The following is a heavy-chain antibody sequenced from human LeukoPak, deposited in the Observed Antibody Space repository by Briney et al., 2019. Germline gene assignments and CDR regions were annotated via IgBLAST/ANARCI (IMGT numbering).Heavy chain of an antibody. Sequence: PSETLSLTCTVSGGSISSYYWSWIRQPPGKGLEWIGYISYSGSTNYNPSLKSRVTISVDTSKNQFSLKLSSVTAADTAVYYCARYYYDSSAFYNLDYWGQGTLVTVSS. V-gene: IGHV4-59*01. CDR2: ISYSGST. CDR1: GGSISSYY. J-gene: IGHJ4*02. D-gene: IGHD3-22*01. CDR3: ARYYYDSSAFYNLDY.